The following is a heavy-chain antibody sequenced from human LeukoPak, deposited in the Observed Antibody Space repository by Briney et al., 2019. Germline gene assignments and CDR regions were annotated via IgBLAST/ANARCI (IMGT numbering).Heavy chain of an antibody. D-gene: IGHD5-12*01. V-gene: IGHV1-2*02. Sequence: ASVKVSCKASRYTFTGYYMHGVRQAPGQGLEWMGLINANGGGTNYAKKCQGRVTMARDTSISTAYMELSRLKSDDTAVYYCAKVIEGSGYPPPRWFDPWGQGTLVTVSS. J-gene: IGHJ5*02. CDR2: INANGGGT. CDR1: RYTFTGYY. CDR3: AKVIEGSGYPPPRWFDP.